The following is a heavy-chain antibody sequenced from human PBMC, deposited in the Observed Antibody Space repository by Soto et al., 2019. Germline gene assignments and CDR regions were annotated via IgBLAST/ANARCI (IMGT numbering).Heavy chain of an antibody. V-gene: IGHV4-61*01. D-gene: IGHD2-21*02. CDR1: GHSASSGSYQ. J-gene: IGHJ5*02. CDR2: IYYGGIT. Sequence: SETLSLTCAVLGHSASSGSYQWRCIRQPAGKGLEWIGYIYYGGITNYNPSLKSRVTISVDTSKNQFSLKLSSVTAADTPVYYCARDGGDYFDPWGQGTLVTVSS. CDR3: ARDGGDYFDP.